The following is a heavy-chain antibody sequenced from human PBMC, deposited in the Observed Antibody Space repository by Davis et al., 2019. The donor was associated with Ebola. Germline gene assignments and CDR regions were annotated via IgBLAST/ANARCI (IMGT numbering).Heavy chain of an antibody. V-gene: IGHV3-23*01. CDR3: AKGSQFYYYMDV. D-gene: IGHD2-15*01. CDR2: ISGSGGST. Sequence: PGGSLRLSCAASGVTFSSYAMSWVRQAPGKGLEWVSAISGSGGSTYHTDSVKGRFTISRDNSKNTLYLQMNGLRAEDTAIYYCAKGSQFYYYMDVWGKGTTVTASS. CDR1: GVTFSSYA. J-gene: IGHJ6*03.